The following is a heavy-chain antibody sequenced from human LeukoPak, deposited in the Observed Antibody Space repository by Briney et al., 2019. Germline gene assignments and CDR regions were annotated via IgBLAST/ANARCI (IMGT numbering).Heavy chain of an antibody. V-gene: IGHV1-46*01. CDR2: INPSGGST. CDR1: GYTFTSYY. J-gene: IGHJ4*02. Sequence: ASVKVSCKASGYTFTSYYMHWVRQAPGQGLEWMGIINPSGGSTSYAQKFQGRVTITADKSTSTAYMELSSLRSEDTAVYYCAREGDSPDFDYWGQGTLVTVSS. D-gene: IGHD2-15*01. CDR3: AREGDSPDFDY.